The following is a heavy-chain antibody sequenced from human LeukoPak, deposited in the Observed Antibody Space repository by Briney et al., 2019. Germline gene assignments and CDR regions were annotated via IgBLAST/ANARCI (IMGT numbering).Heavy chain of an antibody. D-gene: IGHD2-2*01. J-gene: IGHJ5*02. CDR1: GYIFANYG. Sequence: VASVKVSCKASGYIFANYGITWVRQAPGQGLEWMGWITPYNGDTYYAQRLQGRVTMTTVTSTSTAYMEVRSLRSDDTAVYYCARARATGDCSSSSCWEMGWFDPWGQGTLVTVSS. CDR2: ITPYNGDT. V-gene: IGHV1-18*01. CDR3: ARARATGDCSSSSCWEMGWFDP.